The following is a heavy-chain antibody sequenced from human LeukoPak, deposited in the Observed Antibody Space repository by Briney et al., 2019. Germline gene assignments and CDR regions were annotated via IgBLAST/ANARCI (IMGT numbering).Heavy chain of an antibody. CDR3: ARHRRRITIFGYNWFDP. J-gene: IGHJ5*02. V-gene: IGHV4-59*08. CDR1: GGFISNYY. Sequence: SETLSLTCTVSGGFISNYYWNWIRQPPGKGLEWIGYVYSGGRTNYNPSLKSRVSISVDTSKNQFSLKLSSVTAADTAVYYCARHRRRITIFGYNWFDPWGQGTLVTVSS. D-gene: IGHD3-3*01. CDR2: VYSGGRT.